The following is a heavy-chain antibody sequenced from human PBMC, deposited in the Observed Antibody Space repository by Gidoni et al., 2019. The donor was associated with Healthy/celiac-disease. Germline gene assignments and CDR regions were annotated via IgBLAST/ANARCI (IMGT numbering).Heavy chain of an antibody. CDR2: IKQDGSEK. CDR3: ASQIAVAGTGAFDY. J-gene: IGHJ4*02. D-gene: IGHD6-19*01. CDR1: GFPFSSYW. V-gene: IGHV3-7*03. Sequence: EVQLVESGGGLEQPGGSLRLSCAASGFPFSSYWMSWVRQAPGKGLEWVVNIKQDGSEKYYVDSVKGRFTISRDNAKNSLYLQMNSLRAEDTAVYYCASQIAVAGTGAFDYWGQGTLVTVSS.